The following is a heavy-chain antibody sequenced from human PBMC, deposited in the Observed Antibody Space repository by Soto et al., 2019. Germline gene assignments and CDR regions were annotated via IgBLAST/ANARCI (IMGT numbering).Heavy chain of an antibody. CDR2: ISSDAGAE. J-gene: IGHJ4*02. CDR1: GFTFNSYA. V-gene: IGHV3-30*04. D-gene: IGHD3-10*01. Sequence: QVQLVEAGGGVVQPGRSLSLSCAASGFTFNSYALHWVRRAPGKGLEWVAGISSDAGAENYASSVQGRFTISRDDSWRTLYLQMNSLRDEDTAVYYCAKESGPRREFDYWGQGTLVTVSS. CDR3: AKESGPRREFDY.